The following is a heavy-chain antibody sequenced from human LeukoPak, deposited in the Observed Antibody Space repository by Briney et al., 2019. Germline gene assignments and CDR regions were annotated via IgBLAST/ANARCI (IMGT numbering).Heavy chain of an antibody. J-gene: IGHJ6*02. CDR1: GFALSSHW. V-gene: IGHV3-7*03. CDR2: VSRDGSET. Sequence: PGGSLRLSCAASGFALSSHWMTWVRQLRGRGPEWVANVSRDGSETYYLDSVKGRFTISKDNAKNSLYLQMNSLRAEDTALYHCARNNGMDVWGQGTTVIVSS. CDR3: ARNNGMDV.